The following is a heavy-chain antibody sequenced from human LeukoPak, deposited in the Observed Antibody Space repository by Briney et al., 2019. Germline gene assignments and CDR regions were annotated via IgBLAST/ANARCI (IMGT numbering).Heavy chain of an antibody. Sequence: GASVKVSCKASGGTFSSYTISWVRQAPGQGLEWMGRIIPILGIANYAQKFQGRVTITADKSTSTAYMELSSLRSEDTAVYYCAGGSGRVSGVYYMDVWGKGTTVTVSS. D-gene: IGHD3-10*01. CDR1: GGTFSSYT. V-gene: IGHV1-69*02. CDR3: AGGSGRVSGVYYMDV. CDR2: IIPILGIA. J-gene: IGHJ6*03.